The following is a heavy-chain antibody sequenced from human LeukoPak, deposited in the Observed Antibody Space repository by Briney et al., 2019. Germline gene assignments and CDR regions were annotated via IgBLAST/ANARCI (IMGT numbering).Heavy chain of an antibody. CDR2: INTNTGNP. CDR3: ARDPGISSSWYRDHYFDY. J-gene: IGHJ4*02. D-gene: IGHD6-13*01. V-gene: IGHV7-4-1*02. CDR1: GYTFTSYA. Sequence: ASVKVSCKASGYTFTSYAMNWVRQAPGQGLEWMGWINTNTGNPTYAQGFTGQFVFSLDTSVSTAYLQISSLKAEDTAVYYCARDPGISSSWYRDHYFDYWGQGTLVTVSS.